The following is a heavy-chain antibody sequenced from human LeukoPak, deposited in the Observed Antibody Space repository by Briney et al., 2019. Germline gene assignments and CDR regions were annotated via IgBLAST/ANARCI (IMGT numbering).Heavy chain of an antibody. CDR2: ISSSSSYI. CDR3: AKDSGNRDNWFDP. Sequence: PGGSLRLSCAASGFTFSSYSMNWVRQATGKGLEWVSSISSSSSYIYYADSVKGRFTISRDNAKNSLYLQMNSLRAEDTAVYYCAKDSGNRDNWFDPWGQGTLVTVSS. CDR1: GFTFSSYS. V-gene: IGHV3-21*01. D-gene: IGHD1-14*01. J-gene: IGHJ5*02.